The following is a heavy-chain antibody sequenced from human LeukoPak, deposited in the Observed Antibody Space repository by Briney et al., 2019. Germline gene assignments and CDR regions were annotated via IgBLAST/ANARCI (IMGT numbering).Heavy chain of an antibody. CDR3: ARRVDSTGRGQYYFDY. CDR2: IYYSGST. CDR1: GGSISSYY. V-gene: IGHV4-59*08. Sequence: SETLSLTCTVSGGSISSYYWSWIRQPPGKGLEWIGYIYYSGSTNYNPSLKSRVTISVDTSKNQFSLKLSSVTAADTAVYYCARRVDSTGRGQYYFDYWGQGTLVTVSS. D-gene: IGHD3-22*01. J-gene: IGHJ4*02.